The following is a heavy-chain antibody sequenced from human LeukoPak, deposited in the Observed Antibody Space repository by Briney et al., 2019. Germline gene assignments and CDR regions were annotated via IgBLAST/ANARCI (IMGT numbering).Heavy chain of an antibody. V-gene: IGHV3-21*01. D-gene: IGHD6-19*01. CDR2: ISGSTS. CDR1: GFTFSSYN. CDR3: ARGMRHSSGWWLFDY. Sequence: NPGGSLRLSCAASGFTFSSYNMNWVRQAPGKGLEWVSSISGSTSYYADSVKGRFTISRDNSKNTLYLQMDSLRAEDTAVYYCARGMRHSSGWWLFDYWGQGTLVTVSS. J-gene: IGHJ4*02.